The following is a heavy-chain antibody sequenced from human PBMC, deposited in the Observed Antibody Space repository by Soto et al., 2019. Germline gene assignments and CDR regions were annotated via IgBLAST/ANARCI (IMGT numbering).Heavy chain of an antibody. V-gene: IGHV3-23*01. CDR3: ARDRLVGYCSSTSCSNNWFDP. CDR1: GFTFSSYA. CDR2: ISGSGGST. Sequence: EVQLLESGGGLVQPGGSLRLSCAASGFTFSSYAMSWVRQAPGKGLEWVSAISGSGGSTYYADSVKGRFTISRDNSKNTLYLQMNSLRAEDTAVYYCARDRLVGYCSSTSCSNNWFDPWGQGTLVTVSS. J-gene: IGHJ5*02. D-gene: IGHD2-2*01.